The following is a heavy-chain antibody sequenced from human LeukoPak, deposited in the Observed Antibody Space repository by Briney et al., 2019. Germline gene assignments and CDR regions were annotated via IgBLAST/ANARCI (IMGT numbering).Heavy chain of an antibody. CDR2: IIPILGIA. Sequence: GASVKVSCKASGGTFSSYAINWVRQAPGQGLEWMGRIIPILGIANYAQKFQGRVTITADKSTSTAYMELSSLRSEDTAVYYCASDMTIFGVVIIEDYYYGMDVWGQGTTVTVSS. CDR3: ASDMTIFGVVIIEDYYYGMDV. D-gene: IGHD3-3*01. V-gene: IGHV1-69*04. CDR1: GGTFSSYA. J-gene: IGHJ6*02.